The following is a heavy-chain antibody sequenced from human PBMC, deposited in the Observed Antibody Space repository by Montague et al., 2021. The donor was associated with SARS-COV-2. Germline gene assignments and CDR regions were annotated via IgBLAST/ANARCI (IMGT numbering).Heavy chain of an antibody. CDR3: ARARITMIVVVNAFDI. CDR1: GGPISSGGYY. D-gene: IGHD3-22*01. V-gene: IGHV4-31*03. CDR2: IYYSGST. J-gene: IGHJ3*02. Sequence: TLSLTCTVSGGPISSGGYYWSWIRQHPGKGLEWIGYIYYSGSTYYXPSLKSRVTISVDTSKNQFSLKLSSVTAADTAVYYCARARITMIVVVNAFDIWGQGTMVTVSS.